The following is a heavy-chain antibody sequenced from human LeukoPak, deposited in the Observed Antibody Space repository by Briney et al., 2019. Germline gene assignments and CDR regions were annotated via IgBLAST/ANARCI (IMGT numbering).Heavy chain of an antibody. Sequence: SQTLSLTCAISGDRVSSNSDAWNWNRQSPSRGLEWLGRTYYRSKWYNDYAVSVKSRITISPDTSKNQFSLQLNSVTPEDTAVYYSARGFSTSGFDYWGQGTLVTVSS. D-gene: IGHD2-2*01. CDR3: ARGFSTSGFDY. J-gene: IGHJ4*02. CDR1: GDRVSSNSDA. V-gene: IGHV6-1*01. CDR2: TYYRSKWYN.